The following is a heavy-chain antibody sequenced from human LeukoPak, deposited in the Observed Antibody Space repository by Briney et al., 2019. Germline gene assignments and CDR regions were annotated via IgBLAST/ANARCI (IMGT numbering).Heavy chain of an antibody. D-gene: IGHD6-13*01. J-gene: IGHJ4*02. V-gene: IGHV4-38-2*02. CDR2: ISHSGSA. CDR3: ARVLAAAVDY. CDR1: GYSISSGYY. Sequence: SETLSLTCTVSGYSISSGYYWGWIRQPPGKGLECIGSISHSGSAYYNPSLKSRVTISVDTSKNQFSLKLSSVTAADTTVYYWARVLAAAVDYWGQGTLVIVSS.